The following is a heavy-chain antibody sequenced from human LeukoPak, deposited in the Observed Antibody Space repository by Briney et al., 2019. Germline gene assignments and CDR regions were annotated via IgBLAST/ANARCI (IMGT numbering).Heavy chain of an antibody. CDR2: IYHSGST. J-gene: IGHJ4*02. CDR3: ARDEGGGSLDY. D-gene: IGHD1-26*01. V-gene: IGHV4-4*02. Sequence: SETLSLTCAVSGGSISSSNWWSWVRQPPGKGLEWIGEIYHSGSTNYNPSLKSRVTISVDKSKNQFSLRLSSVTAADTVVYYCARDEGGGSLDYWGQGALGTVSS. CDR1: GGSISSSNW.